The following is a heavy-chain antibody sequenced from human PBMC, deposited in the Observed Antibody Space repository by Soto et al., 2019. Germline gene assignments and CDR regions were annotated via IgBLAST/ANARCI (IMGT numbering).Heavy chain of an antibody. CDR2: VSGSGGST. CDR3: ARDRAVTGTRGLDY. Sequence: GGSLRLSCAVSGFSFRSYGMSWVRQAPGKGLEWVSGVSGSGGSTDYADSVKGRFTISRDNSKNTLYLQMNSLRAEDTAIYYCARDRAVTGTRGLDYWGQGTLVTVSS. J-gene: IGHJ4*02. D-gene: IGHD6-19*01. CDR1: GFSFRSYG. V-gene: IGHV3-23*01.